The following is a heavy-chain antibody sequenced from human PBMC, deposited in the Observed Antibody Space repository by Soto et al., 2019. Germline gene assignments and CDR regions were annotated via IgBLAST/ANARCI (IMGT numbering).Heavy chain of an antibody. CDR2: IIPIFGTA. CDR3: ARVGTYYDSSGG. CDR1: GGTFSSYA. D-gene: IGHD3-22*01. Sequence: QVQLVQSGAEVKKPGSSVKVSCKASGGTFSSYAISWVRQAPGQGLEWMGGIIPIFGTANYAQKFQGRVTITADESTSTAYMERSSLRSEDTDGYYCARVGTYYDSSGGWGLVTLVTVSS. J-gene: IGHJ4*02. V-gene: IGHV1-69*01.